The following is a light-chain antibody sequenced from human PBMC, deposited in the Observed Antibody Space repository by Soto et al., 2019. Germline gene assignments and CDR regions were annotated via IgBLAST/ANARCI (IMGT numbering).Light chain of an antibody. V-gene: IGLV2-11*01. CDR3: CSYAGSYTWV. CDR1: TSDVGGYEY. CDR2: DVT. J-gene: IGLJ1*01. Sequence: QSALTQPRSVSGSPGQSVTISCTGTTSDVGGYEYVSWYQQYPGKAPKVMIYDVTQRPSGVPDRFSGTKSGNTASLTISGLQAEDEADYYCCSYAGSYTWVFGSGTKLTVL.